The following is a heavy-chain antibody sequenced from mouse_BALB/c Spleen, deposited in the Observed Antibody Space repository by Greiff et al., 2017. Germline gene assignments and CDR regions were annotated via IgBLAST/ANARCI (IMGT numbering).Heavy chain of an antibody. CDR1: GYAFSSSW. J-gene: IGHJ2*01. CDR2: IYPGDGDT. Sequence: QVQLKESGPELVKPGASVKISCKASGYAFSSSWMNWVKQRPGQGLEWIGRIYPGDGDTNYNGKFKGKATLTADKSSSTAYMQLSSLTSVDSAVYFCAREIHYYGLDYWGQGTTLTVSS. D-gene: IGHD1-2*01. V-gene: IGHV1-82*01. CDR3: AREIHYYGLDY.